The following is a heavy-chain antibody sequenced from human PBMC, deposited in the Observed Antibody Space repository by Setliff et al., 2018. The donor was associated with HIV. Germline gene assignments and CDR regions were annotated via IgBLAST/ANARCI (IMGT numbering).Heavy chain of an antibody. CDR2: VYYSGST. CDR1: GVSTSSSSYY. D-gene: IGHD5-12*01. Sequence: PSETLSLTCTVSGVSTSSSSYYWGWIRRPPGKGLEWIGYVYYSGSTYYNPSLKSRLTISVDTSKNHFSLRLSSVPRTDPAVFYCVRRGTVSGYIFYSW. J-gene: IGHJ5*01. V-gene: IGHV4-39*02. CDR3: VRRGTVSGYIFYS.